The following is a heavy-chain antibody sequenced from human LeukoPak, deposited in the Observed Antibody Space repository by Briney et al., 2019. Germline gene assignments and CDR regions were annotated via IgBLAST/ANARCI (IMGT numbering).Heavy chain of an antibody. J-gene: IGHJ4*02. CDR3: AKRDTIFGVVIHAGLGPFDY. CDR2: ISGSGDNT. CDR1: GFTFSNYA. V-gene: IGHV3-23*01. D-gene: IGHD3-3*01. Sequence: PGGSLRLSCAASGFTFSNYAMSWVRQAPGKGLEWVSAISGSGDNTYYADSVKGRFTVSRDNSKNTLYVQMKSLRAEDTAVYYCAKRDTIFGVVIHAGLGPFDYWGQGTLVTVSS.